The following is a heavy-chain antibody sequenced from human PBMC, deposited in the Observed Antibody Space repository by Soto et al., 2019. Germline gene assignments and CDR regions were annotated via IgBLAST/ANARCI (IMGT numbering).Heavy chain of an antibody. V-gene: IGHV3-30*03. D-gene: IGHD1-26*01. CDR3: ARDGGRHSGGIDY. CDR2: ISYDGGNK. J-gene: IGHJ4*02. CDR1: GFTFSSYA. Sequence: QVQLVESGGGVVQPGRSLRLSCAASGFTFSSYAMHWVRQAPGKGLEWVAAISYDGGNKYYPDSLKGRFTISRDNSKTTLYLQMNSLRAEDTAVYYCARDGGRHSGGIDYWGQGTLVTVSS.